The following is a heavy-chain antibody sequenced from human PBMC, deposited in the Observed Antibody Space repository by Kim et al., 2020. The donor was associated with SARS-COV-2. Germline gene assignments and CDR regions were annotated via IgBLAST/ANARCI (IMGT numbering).Heavy chain of an antibody. Sequence: ASVKVSCKASGYTFTGYYMHWVRQAPGQGLEWMGWINPNSGGTNYAQKFQGRVTMTRDTSISTAYMELSRLRSDDTAVYYCARDFKGTVTTLSGGRNNWFDPWGQGTLVTVSS. CDR2: INPNSGGT. V-gene: IGHV1-2*02. D-gene: IGHD4-17*01. J-gene: IGHJ5*02. CDR3: ARDFKGTVTTLSGGRNNWFDP. CDR1: GYTFTGYY.